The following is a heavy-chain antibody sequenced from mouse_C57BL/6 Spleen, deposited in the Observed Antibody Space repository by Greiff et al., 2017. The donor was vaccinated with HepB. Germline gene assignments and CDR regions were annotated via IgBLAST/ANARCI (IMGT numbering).Heavy chain of an antibody. CDR1: GYTFTSYD. J-gene: IGHJ2*01. V-gene: IGHV1-85*01. CDR3: ARSGCLDY. Sequence: VKLVESGPELVKPGASVKLSCKASGYTFTSYDINWVKQRPGQGLEWIGWIYPRDGSTKYNEKFKGKATLTVDTSSSTAYMELHSLTSEDSAVYFCARSGCLDYWGQGTTLTVSS. D-gene: IGHD3-1*01. CDR2: IYPRDGST.